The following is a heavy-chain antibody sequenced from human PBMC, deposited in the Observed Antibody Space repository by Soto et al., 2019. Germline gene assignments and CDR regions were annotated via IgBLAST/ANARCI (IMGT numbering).Heavy chain of an antibody. CDR1: GGTFSSYT. V-gene: IGHV1-69*02. CDR3: ARHSSGWIRGY. CDR2: IIPILGIA. D-gene: IGHD6-19*01. J-gene: IGHJ4*02. Sequence: QVQLVQSGAEVKKPGSSVKVSCKASGGTFSSYTIRWVRQAPGQGLEWMGRIIPILGIANYAQKFQGRVTFTADKSTSTAYMELSSLRAEETAVYYCARHSSGWIRGYWGQGTLVTVSS.